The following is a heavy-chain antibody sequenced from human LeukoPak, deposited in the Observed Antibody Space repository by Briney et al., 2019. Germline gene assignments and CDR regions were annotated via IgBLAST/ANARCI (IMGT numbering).Heavy chain of an antibody. Sequence: GASVKVSCKASGYTFTGYYMHWVRQAPGQGLEWMGWINPNSGGTNYAQKFQGRFTMTRDTSISTAYMELSRLRSDDTAVYYCARRGGLEWYNSSWDAFDIWGQGTMVTVSS. J-gene: IGHJ3*02. V-gene: IGHV1-2*02. CDR1: GYTFTGYY. D-gene: IGHD6-13*01. CDR3: ARRGGLEWYNSSWDAFDI. CDR2: INPNSGGT.